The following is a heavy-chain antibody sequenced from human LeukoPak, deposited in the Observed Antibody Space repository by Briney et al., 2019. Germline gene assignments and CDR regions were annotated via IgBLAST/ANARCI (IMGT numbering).Heavy chain of an antibody. J-gene: IGHJ4*02. CDR2: ISSRSSYI. D-gene: IGHD3-16*01. V-gene: IGHV3-21*04. CDR1: GFTFSSYS. Sequence: GGSLRLSCAASGFTFSSYSMNWVRQAPGKGLEWVSSISSRSSYIYYADSVKGRFTISRDNSKNTLYLQMNSLRAEDTAVYYCAKVKSNLAEEIMITFGGPYYFDYWGQGTLVTVSS. CDR3: AKVKSNLAEEIMITFGGPYYFDY.